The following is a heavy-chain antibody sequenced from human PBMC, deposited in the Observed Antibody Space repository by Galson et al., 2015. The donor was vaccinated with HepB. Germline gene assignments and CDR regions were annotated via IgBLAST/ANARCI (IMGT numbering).Heavy chain of an antibody. Sequence: SLRLSCAASGFTFSTYGMHWVRQAPGNGLEWVAVISYDGSNKYYADSVKGRFTLSRDNSKNTLHLQMNSLRAEDTAVYYCAKIVDYSKYYYYGMDVWGQGTTVTVSS. J-gene: IGHJ6*02. D-gene: IGHD4-11*01. V-gene: IGHV3-30*18. CDR1: GFTFSTYG. CDR3: AKIVDYSKYYYYGMDV. CDR2: ISYDGSNK.